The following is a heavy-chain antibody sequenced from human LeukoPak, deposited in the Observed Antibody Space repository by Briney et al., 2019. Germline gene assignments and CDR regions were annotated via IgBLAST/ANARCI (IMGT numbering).Heavy chain of an antibody. D-gene: IGHD3-22*01. J-gene: IGHJ4*02. CDR2: INTNTGSP. CDR3: ARAETVWASDYDNNGYYDY. V-gene: IGHV7-4-1*02. CDR1: GYPFTTYT. Sequence: ASVKVSCKASGYPFTTYTMNWVRQAPGQGLEWMGWINTNTGSPTYAQAFTGRFVFSLDTSVSTAFLQINSLSAEDTAVYFCARAETVWASDYDNNGYYDYWGQGTLVTVSS.